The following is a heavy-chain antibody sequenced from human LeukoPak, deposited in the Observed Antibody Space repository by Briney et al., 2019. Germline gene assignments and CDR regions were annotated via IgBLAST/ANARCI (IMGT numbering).Heavy chain of an antibody. D-gene: IGHD2-2*01. CDR2: IYHSGTT. V-gene: IGHV4-38-2*01. CDR3: ARQRHILAVPGPFDI. J-gene: IGHJ3*02. CDR1: GYSISSGYY. Sequence: SETLSLTCAVSGYSISSGYYWGWVRQPPGKGLEWIGNIYHSGTTYYNPSLKSRVTISVDTSKNQFSLKLTSVTAADTADYYCARQRHILAVPGPFDIWGQGTMVTVSS.